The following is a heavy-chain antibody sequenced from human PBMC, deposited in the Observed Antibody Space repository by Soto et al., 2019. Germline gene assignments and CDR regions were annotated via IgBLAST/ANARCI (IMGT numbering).Heavy chain of an antibody. V-gene: IGHV4-30-4*01. Sequence: SETLSLTCTVSGGSISSGDYYWSWIRQPPGKGLEWIGYIYYSGGTYYNPSLKSRVTISVDTSKNQFSLKLSSVTAADTAVYYCARAMGGLGADAFDIWGQGTMVTVSS. D-gene: IGHD1-26*01. CDR1: GGSISSGDYY. CDR2: IYYSGGT. J-gene: IGHJ3*02. CDR3: ARAMGGLGADAFDI.